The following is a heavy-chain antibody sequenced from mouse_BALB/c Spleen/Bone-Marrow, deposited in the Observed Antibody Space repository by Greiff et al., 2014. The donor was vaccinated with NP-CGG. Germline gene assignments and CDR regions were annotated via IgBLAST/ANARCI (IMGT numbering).Heavy chain of an antibody. D-gene: IGHD1-1*01. CDR1: GYTFTSYW. CDR3: ARRTTAVVATDY. J-gene: IGHJ2*01. V-gene: IGHV1S81*02. CDR2: INPSNGRT. Sequence: QVQLQQPGAELVKPGASGKLSCKASGYTFTSYWMHWVKQRPGQGLEWIGEINPSNGRTNYNEKFKSKATLTVDKSSSTAYMQLSSLTSEDSAVYYCARRTTAVVATDYWGQGTTLTVSS.